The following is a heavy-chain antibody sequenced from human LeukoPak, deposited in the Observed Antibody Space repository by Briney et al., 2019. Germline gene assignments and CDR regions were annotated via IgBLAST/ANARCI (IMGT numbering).Heavy chain of an antibody. Sequence: GGSLRLSCEASGFTFRSYWMSWVRQAPGKGLEWVANIKQDGSEKYYVDSVKGRFTISRDNAKNSLHLQMNSLRAEDTAVYYCARDLVGPTPRSDYWGQGTLVTVSS. CDR1: GFTFRSYW. V-gene: IGHV3-7*04. CDR2: IKQDGSEK. J-gene: IGHJ4*02. D-gene: IGHD1-26*01. CDR3: ARDLVGPTPRSDY.